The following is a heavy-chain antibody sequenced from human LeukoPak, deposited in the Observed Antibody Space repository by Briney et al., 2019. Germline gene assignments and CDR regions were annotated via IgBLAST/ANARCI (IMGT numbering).Heavy chain of an antibody. CDR1: GLTPTSYA. J-gene: IGHJ4*02. CDR2: ISGSSGHT. V-gene: IGHV3-23*01. D-gene: IGHD2/OR15-2a*01. Sequence: GGTLRLSRAASGLTPTSYAMSWVRHAPGKGLEWVSAISGSSGHTYYADSVKGRFTISRDNANNSLYLQMNSLRDDDTAVYYCARVWREYGYWGQGTLVTVSS. CDR3: ARVWREYGY.